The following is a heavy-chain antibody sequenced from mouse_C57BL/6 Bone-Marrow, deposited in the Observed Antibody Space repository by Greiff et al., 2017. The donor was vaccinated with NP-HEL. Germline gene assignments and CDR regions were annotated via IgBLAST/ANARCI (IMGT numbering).Heavy chain of an antibody. CDR2: IDPEDGDT. CDR1: GFNIKDYY. CDR3: TTPDYAWFAY. J-gene: IGHJ3*01. D-gene: IGHD2-4*01. Sequence: EVQLQQSGAELVRPGASVKLSCTASGFNIKDYYMHWVKQRPEQGLEWIGRIDPEDGDTEYAPKFQGKATMTAETSSNTAYLQLSSLTSEDTAVYYCTTPDYAWFAYWGQGTLVTVSA. V-gene: IGHV14-1*01.